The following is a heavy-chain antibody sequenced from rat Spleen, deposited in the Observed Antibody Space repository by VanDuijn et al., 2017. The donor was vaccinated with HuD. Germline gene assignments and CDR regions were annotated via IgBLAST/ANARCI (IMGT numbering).Heavy chain of an antibody. CDR2: ISYDGSST. V-gene: IGHV5-29*01. CDR1: GFTFSDYY. D-gene: IGHD1-6*01. J-gene: IGHJ2*01. CDR3: ARRGPVYVYYGLPYFDY. Sequence: EVQLVESDGGLVQPGRSLKLSCAASGFTFSDYYMAWVRQAPTKGLEWVATISYDGSSTYYRDSVKGRFTISRDNAKSTLYLQMDSLRSEDTATYYCARRGPVYVYYGLPYFDYWGQGVMVTVSS.